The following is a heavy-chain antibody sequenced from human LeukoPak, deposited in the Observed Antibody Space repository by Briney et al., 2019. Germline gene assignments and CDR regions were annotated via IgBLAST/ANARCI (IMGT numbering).Heavy chain of an antibody. D-gene: IGHD1-26*01. J-gene: IGHJ6*02. V-gene: IGHV4-34*01. CDR1: GGSFSRVY. CDR3: ARLFTRAWEYRYGMDV. Sequence: PSETLSLTCGVYGGSFSRVYWSWIRQPPGKGLEWIGEINHSGNTNYNPSLKSRVTMSVDTSKNQFSLKLTSVTAADTAVFYCARLFTRAWEYRYGMDVWGQGTAVTVSS. CDR2: INHSGNT.